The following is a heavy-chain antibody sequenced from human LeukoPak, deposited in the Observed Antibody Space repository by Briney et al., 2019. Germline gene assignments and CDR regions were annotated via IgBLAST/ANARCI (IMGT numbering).Heavy chain of an antibody. D-gene: IGHD2-21*02. CDR2: IDPSVATT. CDR1: GYTFTSYY. V-gene: IGHV1-46*01. J-gene: IGHJ3*02. CDR3: AVGLLVTRALNDAFDI. Sequence: ASVKVSCEASGYTFTSYYMHWLRQAHGQGLEYMGIIDPSVATTSYAQNFQGRVTMTRDTSTSTVYMELSSLRSEDTAVYYCAVGLLVTRALNDAFDIWGQGTMVTVFS.